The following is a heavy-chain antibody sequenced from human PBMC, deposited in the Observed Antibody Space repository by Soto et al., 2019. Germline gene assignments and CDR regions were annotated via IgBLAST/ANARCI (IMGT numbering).Heavy chain of an antibody. CDR3: ARGPLVVLNYFES. CDR2: IFPLTDIP. J-gene: IGHJ4*02. V-gene: IGHV1-69*04. CDR1: GGTFRNYP. Sequence: GASVKVSCKASGGTFRNYPINCVRQAPGQGLEWMGSIFPLTDIPDYAQNFQARLTISADKSTSTAYMELSSLTSDDTAMYFCARGPLVVLNYFESWGQGTLVTVSS.